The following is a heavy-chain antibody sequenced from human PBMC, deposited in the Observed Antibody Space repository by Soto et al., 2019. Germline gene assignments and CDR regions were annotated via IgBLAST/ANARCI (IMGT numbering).Heavy chain of an antibody. CDR3: ARDYDFWSGYSFFNNWFDP. CDR1: GYTFTGYY. D-gene: IGHD3-3*01. J-gene: IGHJ5*02. CDR2: INPNSGGT. V-gene: IGHV1-2*02. Sequence: ASVKVSCKASGYTFTGYYMHWVRQAPGQGLEWMGWINPNSGGTNYAQKFQGRVTMTRDTSISTAYMELSRLRSDDTAVYYCARDYDFWSGYSFFNNWFDPWGQGTLVTVPS.